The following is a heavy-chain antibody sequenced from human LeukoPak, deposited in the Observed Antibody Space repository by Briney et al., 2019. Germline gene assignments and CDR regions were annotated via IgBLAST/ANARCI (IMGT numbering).Heavy chain of an antibody. Sequence: ASVKVSCKASGYTFTSYDINWVRQATGQGLEWMGWMNPNSGNTGYAQKFQGRVTMTRNTSISTAYMEPSSLRSEDTAVYYCARGRHRGYYYDSSGYYPYYWGQGTLVTVSS. V-gene: IGHV1-8*01. CDR3: ARGRHRGYYYDSSGYYPYY. CDR1: GYTFTSYD. J-gene: IGHJ4*02. D-gene: IGHD3-22*01. CDR2: MNPNSGNT.